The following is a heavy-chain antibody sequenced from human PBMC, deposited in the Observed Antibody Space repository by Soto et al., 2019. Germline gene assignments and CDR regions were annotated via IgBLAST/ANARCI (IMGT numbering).Heavy chain of an antibody. J-gene: IGHJ4*02. Sequence: GGSLRLSCAASGFTFSSYWMHWVRQAPGKGLVWVSRINSDGSSTSYADSVKGRFTISRDNAKNTLYLQMNSRRAEDTAVYYCASGAGEEDYFDYWGQGTLVTVSS. V-gene: IGHV3-74*01. D-gene: IGHD7-27*01. CDR3: ASGAGEEDYFDY. CDR2: INSDGSST. CDR1: GFTFSSYW.